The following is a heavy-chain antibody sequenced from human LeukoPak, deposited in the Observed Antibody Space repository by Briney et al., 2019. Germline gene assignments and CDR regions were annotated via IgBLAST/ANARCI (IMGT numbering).Heavy chain of an antibody. CDR1: GGSFSGYY. V-gene: IGHV4-34*01. CDR3: ARGLGGYGSGSYGY. J-gene: IGHJ4*02. D-gene: IGHD3-10*01. CDR2: INHSGST. Sequence: PSETLSLTCAVYGGSFSGYYWSWIRQPPGKGLEWIGEINHSGSTNYNPSLKSRVTISVDTSKNQFSLKLSSVTAADTAVYYCARGLGGYGSGSYGYWGQGTLVTVSS.